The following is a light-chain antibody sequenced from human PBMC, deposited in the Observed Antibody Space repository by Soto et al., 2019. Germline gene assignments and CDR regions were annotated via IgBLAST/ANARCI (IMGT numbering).Light chain of an antibody. Sequence: DIQMTQSPSTLSASVGDRVTVTCRASQTIGSWLAWYQQKPGRAPKLLIFDASSLESGVPSRFGGSGSETEFTLTISGLQPEDFATYYCQQYKSFMYTFGQGTKVDIK. CDR2: DAS. CDR1: QTIGSW. CDR3: QQYKSFMYT. J-gene: IGKJ2*01. V-gene: IGKV1-5*01.